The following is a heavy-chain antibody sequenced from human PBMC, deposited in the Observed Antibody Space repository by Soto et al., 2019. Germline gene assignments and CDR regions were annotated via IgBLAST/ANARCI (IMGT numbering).Heavy chain of an antibody. CDR2: ISYDGSNK. Sequence: GGSLRLSCAASRFTFSGYGMHWVRQAPGKGLEWVAGISYDGSNKYYADSVKGRFTISRDNSKNTLYLQMNSLRAEDTAVYYCARDGRLLWFGDPREAGYWDYGMDVWGQGTTVTVSS. V-gene: IGHV3-30*03. J-gene: IGHJ6*02. D-gene: IGHD3-10*01. CDR3: ARDGRLLWFGDPREAGYWDYGMDV. CDR1: RFTFSGYG.